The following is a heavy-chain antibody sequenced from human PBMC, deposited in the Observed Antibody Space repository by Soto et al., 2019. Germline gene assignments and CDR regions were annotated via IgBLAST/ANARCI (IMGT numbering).Heavy chain of an antibody. J-gene: IGHJ4*02. Sequence: QVQLQESGPGLVKPSETLSLTCTVSGGSVSSGSYYWSWIRQPPGKGLEWIGYIYYSGSTNYNPPLKSRVTISVDTSKNQFSLKLSSVTAADTAVYYCARVPLSSGWYYGPSDYWGQGTLVTVSS. CDR1: GGSVSSGSYY. CDR2: IYYSGST. CDR3: ARVPLSSGWYYGPSDY. D-gene: IGHD6-19*01. V-gene: IGHV4-61*01.